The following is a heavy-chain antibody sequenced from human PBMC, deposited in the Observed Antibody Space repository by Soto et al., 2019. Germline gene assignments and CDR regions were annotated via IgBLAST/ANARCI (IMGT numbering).Heavy chain of an antibody. V-gene: IGHV3-7*03. D-gene: IGHD6-13*01. Sequence: EVQLVESGGGLVQPGGSLRLSCAASGFTFSSYWMSWVRQAPGKGLEWVANIKQDGSEKYYVDSVKGRFTISRDNAKNSLYLQMNSLRAKDTAVYYCARDGYSSSWYSGYFDYWGQGTLVTVSS. CDR2: IKQDGSEK. J-gene: IGHJ4*02. CDR1: GFTFSSYW. CDR3: ARDGYSSSWYSGYFDY.